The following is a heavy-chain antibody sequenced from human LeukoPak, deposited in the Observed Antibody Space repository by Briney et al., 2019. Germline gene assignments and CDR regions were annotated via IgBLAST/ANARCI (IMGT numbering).Heavy chain of an antibody. D-gene: IGHD3-10*01. CDR1: GFIFSNAW. J-gene: IGHJ4*02. CDR2: ISGSGGST. Sequence: GGSLRLSCAASGFIFSNAWMSWVRQAPGKGLEWVSAISGSGGSTYYADSVKGRFTISRDNSKNTLYLQMNSLRAEDTAVYYCAKSRGGNLWFGEFKGEFDYWGQGTLVTVSS. CDR3: AKSRGGNLWFGEFKGEFDY. V-gene: IGHV3-23*01.